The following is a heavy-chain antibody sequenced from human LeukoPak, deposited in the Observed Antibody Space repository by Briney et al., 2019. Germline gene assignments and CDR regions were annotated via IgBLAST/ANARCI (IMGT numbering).Heavy chain of an antibody. CDR1: GYTFTGYY. D-gene: IGHD3-22*01. Sequence: ASVKVSCKASGYTFTGYYMRWVRQAPGQGLEWMGWINPNSGGTNYAQKFQGRVTMTRDTSISTAYMELSRLRSDDTAVYYCARDYYDSSGYYFARWFDPWGQGTLVTVSS. J-gene: IGHJ5*02. CDR2: INPNSGGT. V-gene: IGHV1-2*02. CDR3: ARDYYDSSGYYFARWFDP.